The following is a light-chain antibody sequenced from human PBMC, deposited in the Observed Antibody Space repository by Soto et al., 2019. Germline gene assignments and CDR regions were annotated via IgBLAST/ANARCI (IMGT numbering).Light chain of an antibody. V-gene: IGLV2-14*01. Sequence: QSVLTQPASVSGSPGQSTTISCTGTVGLVSWYQQHPGKAPKLMVSTVSYRPSGVSNRFSGATSGNTASLTISGLQAEDEADYYCSSYSTMGTYVFGAGTKVTVL. CDR2: TVS. CDR3: SSYSTMGTYV. CDR1: VGL. J-gene: IGLJ1*01.